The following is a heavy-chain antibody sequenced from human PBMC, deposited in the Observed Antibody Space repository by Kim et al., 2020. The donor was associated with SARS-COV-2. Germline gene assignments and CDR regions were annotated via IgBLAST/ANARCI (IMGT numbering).Heavy chain of an antibody. D-gene: IGHD6-13*01. J-gene: IGHJ6*02. CDR1: GGTFSSYA. V-gene: IGHV1-69*13. Sequence: SVKVSCKASGGTFSSYAISWLRQAPGQGLEWMGGIIPIFGTANYAQKFQGRVTITADESTSTAYMELSSLRSEDTAVYYCARGRQQLVLGLTVYYGMDVWGQGTTVTVSS. CDR3: ARGRQQLVLGLTVYYGMDV. CDR2: IIPIFGTA.